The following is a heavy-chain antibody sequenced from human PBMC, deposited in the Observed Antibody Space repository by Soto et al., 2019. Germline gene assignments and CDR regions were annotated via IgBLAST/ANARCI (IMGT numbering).Heavy chain of an antibody. Sequence: QLQLQESGPGLVKPSETLSLTCTVSGGSISSSSYYWGWIRQPPGKGLEWFGSIYYSGSTYYNPSLKSRVTISVDTSKNQFSLKLSSVTAADTAVYYCARKIVVVPAARDWFDPWGQGTLVTVSS. CDR1: GGSISSSSYY. V-gene: IGHV4-39*01. J-gene: IGHJ5*02. CDR2: IYYSGST. D-gene: IGHD2-2*01. CDR3: ARKIVVVPAARDWFDP.